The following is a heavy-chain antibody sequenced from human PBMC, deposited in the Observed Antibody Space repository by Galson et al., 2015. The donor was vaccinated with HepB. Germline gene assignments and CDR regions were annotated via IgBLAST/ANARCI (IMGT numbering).Heavy chain of an antibody. CDR1: GFSVSNYW. CDR3: AKDFGHYF. Sequence: SLRLSCAASGFSVSNYWMHWVRQVPGKGLVWVSRINIDGSLRGYADSVRGRFTISRDNAKNTLYLQMNSLRAEDTAVYYCAKDFGHYFWGQGALITVSP. J-gene: IGHJ4*02. CDR2: INIDGSLR. D-gene: IGHD2/OR15-2a*01. V-gene: IGHV3-74*01.